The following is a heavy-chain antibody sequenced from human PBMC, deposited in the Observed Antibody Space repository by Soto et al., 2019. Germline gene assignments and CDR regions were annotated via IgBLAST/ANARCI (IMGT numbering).Heavy chain of an antibody. CDR1: GGSISSYY. CDR3: ARHNYGSGSTYFDY. J-gene: IGHJ4*02. V-gene: IGHV4-59*08. CDR2: IYYSGIT. Sequence: LSETLSLTCTVSGGSISSYYWSWIRQPPGKGLEWIGYIYYSGITNYNPSLKSRVTISVDTSKNQFSLKLNSMTAADTAVYYCARHNYGSGSTYFDYWGQGTLVTVSS. D-gene: IGHD3-10*01.